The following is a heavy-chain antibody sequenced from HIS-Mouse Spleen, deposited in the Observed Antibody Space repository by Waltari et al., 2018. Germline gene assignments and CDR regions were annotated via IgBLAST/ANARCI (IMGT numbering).Heavy chain of an antibody. Sequence: QVQLVQSGAEVKKPGASVKVSCKASGYTFTGYYMHWVRQAPGQGLEWMGWSNPNSGGKNSARKLQGRVTMTRDTSISTAYMELSRLRSDDTAVYYCARYYPSYYYDSSGSFDYWGQGTLVTVSS. CDR3: ARYYPSYYYDSSGSFDY. J-gene: IGHJ4*02. D-gene: IGHD3-22*01. CDR1: GYTFTGYY. V-gene: IGHV1-2*02. CDR2: SNPNSGGK.